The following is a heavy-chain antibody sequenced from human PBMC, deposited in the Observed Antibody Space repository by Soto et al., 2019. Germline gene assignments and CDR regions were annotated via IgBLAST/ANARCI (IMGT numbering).Heavy chain of an antibody. D-gene: IGHD5-18*01. J-gene: IGHJ4*02. CDR3: ARALPRSSGYSYGALDY. V-gene: IGHV1-3*01. CDR2: INAGNGNT. Sequence: ASVKVSCKASGYTFTSYGIHWVRQAPGQRLEWTGWINAGNGNTKYSEKFQGRVTITRDTSASTAYLELSSLRSEDTAVYYCARALPRSSGYSYGALDYWGQGTQVTVSS. CDR1: GYTFTSYG.